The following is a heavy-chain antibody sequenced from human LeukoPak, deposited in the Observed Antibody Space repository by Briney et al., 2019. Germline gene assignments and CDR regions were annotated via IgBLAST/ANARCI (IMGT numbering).Heavy chain of an antibody. CDR2: MYHSGST. CDR3: ACTRDAHSFVY. Sequence: SETLSLTCTVSGYSISSGYYWGWIRQPPGKGLEWIGSMYHSGSTYYNPSLKSRVTISVDTSKNQFSLKLSSVTAADTAVYYCACTRDAHSFVYWGQGTLVPVSS. CDR1: GYSISSGYY. D-gene: IGHD5-24*01. V-gene: IGHV4-38-2*02. J-gene: IGHJ4*02.